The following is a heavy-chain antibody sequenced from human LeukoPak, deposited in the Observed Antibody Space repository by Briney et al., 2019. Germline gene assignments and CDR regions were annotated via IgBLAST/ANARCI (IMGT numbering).Heavy chain of an antibody. CDR3: ARAVGTDYGDLYYFDY. D-gene: IGHD4-17*01. CDR2: IIPIFGTA. CDR1: GGTFSSYA. Sequence: GASVKVSCKASGGTFSSYAISWVRQAPGQGLEWMGGIIPIFGTATYAQKFQGRVTITADKSTSTAYMELSSLRSEDTAVYYCARAVGTDYGDLYYFDYWGQGALVTVSS. V-gene: IGHV1-69*06. J-gene: IGHJ4*02.